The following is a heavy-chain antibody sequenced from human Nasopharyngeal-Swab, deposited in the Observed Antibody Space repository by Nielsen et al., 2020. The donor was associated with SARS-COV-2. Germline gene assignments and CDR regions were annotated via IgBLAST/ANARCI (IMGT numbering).Heavy chain of an antibody. CDR2: IIPIFGTA. J-gene: IGHJ6*02. V-gene: IGHV1-69*13. D-gene: IGHD6-6*01. Sequence: SVKVSCKASGGTFSSYATNWVRQAPGQGLGWMGGIIPIFGTANYAQKFQGRVTITADESTSTAYMELSSLRSEDTAVYYCARGLSEYSSSSDVSGYYYGMDVWGQGTTVTVSS. CDR1: GGTFSSYA. CDR3: ARGLSEYSSSSDVSGYYYGMDV.